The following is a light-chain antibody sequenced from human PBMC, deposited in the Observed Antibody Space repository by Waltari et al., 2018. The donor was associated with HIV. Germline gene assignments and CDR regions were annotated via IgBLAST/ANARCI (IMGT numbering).Light chain of an antibody. V-gene: IGLV1-44*01. CDR2: GNN. CDR3: AAWDDSLNGQGV. CDR1: NSNIGSNT. J-gene: IGLJ1*01. Sequence: QSVLTQPPSASGTPGQRVTISCSGSNSNIGSNTVNWYQQVPGMAPKLVIYGNNQRPPGVSDRFSGPKSGTSASLAVSGLQSEDEADYYCAAWDDSLNGQGVFGTGTRVTVL.